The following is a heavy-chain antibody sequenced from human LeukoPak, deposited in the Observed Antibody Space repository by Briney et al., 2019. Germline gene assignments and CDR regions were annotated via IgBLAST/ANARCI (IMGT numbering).Heavy chain of an antibody. CDR3: ARGLKEDYYDSSGYHAIFDY. V-gene: IGHV3-7*01. J-gene: IGHJ4*02. D-gene: IGHD3-22*01. CDR1: GFTFSSFW. Sequence: GGSLRLSCAASGFTFSSFWMSWVRQAPGKGLEWVANIKQDGSEKYYVDSVKGRFTISRDNAKNSLYLQMNSLRAEDTAVYYCARGLKEDYYDSSGYHAIFDYWGQGTLVTVSS. CDR2: IKQDGSEK.